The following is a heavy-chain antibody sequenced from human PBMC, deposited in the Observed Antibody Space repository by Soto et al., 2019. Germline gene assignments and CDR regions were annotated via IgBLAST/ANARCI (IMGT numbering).Heavy chain of an antibody. CDR2: IYWNDDK. J-gene: IGHJ4*02. V-gene: IGHV2-5*01. CDR3: AHVDSSGYYSSRWIDFDY. Sequence: SGPTLVNPTQTLTLTCTFSGFSLSTSGVGVGWIRQPPGKALEWLALIYWNDDKRYSPSLKSRLTIIKDTSKNQVVLTMTNMDPVDTATYYCAHVDSSGYYSSRWIDFDYWGQGTLVTVSS. D-gene: IGHD3-22*01. CDR1: GFSLSTSGVG.